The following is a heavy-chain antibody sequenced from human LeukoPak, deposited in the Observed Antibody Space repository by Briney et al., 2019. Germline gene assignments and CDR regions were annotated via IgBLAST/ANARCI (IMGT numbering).Heavy chain of an antibody. Sequence: PGGSLRLSCAASGFTFSSYWMSWVRQAPGKGLEWVANIKQDGSEKYYVDSVKGRFTISRDNDKNSLYLQMNSLRAEDTAVYYCARVRGGSAANWFDPWGQGTLVTVSS. J-gene: IGHJ5*02. CDR3: ARVRGGSAANWFDP. CDR2: IKQDGSEK. CDR1: GFTFSSYW. V-gene: IGHV3-7*01. D-gene: IGHD2-15*01.